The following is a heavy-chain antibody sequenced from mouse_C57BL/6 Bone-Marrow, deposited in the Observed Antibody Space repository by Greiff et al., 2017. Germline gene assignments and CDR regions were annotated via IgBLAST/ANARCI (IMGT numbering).Heavy chain of an antibody. J-gene: IGHJ1*03. V-gene: IGHV14-4*01. CDR1: GFNIKDDY. CDR2: IDPENGDT. D-gene: IGHD1-1*01. Sequence: EVKLMESGAELVRPGASVKLSCTASGFNIKDDYMHWVKQRPEQGLEWIGWIDPENGDTEYASKFQGKATITADTSSNTDYLQLSSLTSEDTAVYYCTLYYYGSSSYWYFDVWGTGTTVTVSS. CDR3: TLYYYGSSSYWYFDV.